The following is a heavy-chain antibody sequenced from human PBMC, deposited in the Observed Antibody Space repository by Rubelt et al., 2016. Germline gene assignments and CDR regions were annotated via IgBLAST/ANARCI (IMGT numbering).Heavy chain of an antibody. J-gene: IGHJ5*02. V-gene: IGHV4-34*11. CDR2: IYYSGST. CDR1: GGSFSGYY. Sequence: QVQLQQWGAGLLKPSETLSLTCAVYGGSFSGYYWSWIRQPPGKGLEWIGYIYYSGSTNYNPSLKCLVTISVDTSKNQFSLKLSSVTAADTAVYYCARGPVVPNRYNWFDPWGQGTLVTVSS. CDR3: ARGPVVPNRYNWFDP. D-gene: IGHD2-2*01.